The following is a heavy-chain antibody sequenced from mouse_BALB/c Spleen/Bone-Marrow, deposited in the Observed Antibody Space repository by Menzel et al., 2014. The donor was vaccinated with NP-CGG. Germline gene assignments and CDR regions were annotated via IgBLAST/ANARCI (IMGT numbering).Heavy chain of an antibody. Sequence: EVQLVESGAELVKPGASVKLSCTASDFNIKDTYMHWVKQRPEQGLEWIGRIDPANGNTKYDPKFQGKATITADTSSNTAYLQLSSLTSEDTAVYYCARDDSWGFAYWGQGTLVTVSA. CDR3: ARDDSWGFAY. D-gene: IGHD2-4*01. J-gene: IGHJ3*01. CDR2: IDPANGNT. CDR1: DFNIKDTY. V-gene: IGHV14-3*02.